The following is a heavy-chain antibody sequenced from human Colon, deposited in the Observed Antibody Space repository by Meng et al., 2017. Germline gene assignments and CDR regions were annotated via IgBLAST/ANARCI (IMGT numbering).Heavy chain of an antibody. CDR1: GFTFSDYW. V-gene: IGHV3-7*01. D-gene: IGHD3-10*01. Sequence: GGSLRLSCAVSGFTFSDYWMSWVRQPPGKGLEWVACINQEGDKIYYVDSVKGRFTVSRDNAKNSLYLEMNTLRAEDTALYYCARDYGRAGDYWGQGTLVTVSS. J-gene: IGHJ4*02. CDR2: INQEGDKI. CDR3: ARDYGRAGDY.